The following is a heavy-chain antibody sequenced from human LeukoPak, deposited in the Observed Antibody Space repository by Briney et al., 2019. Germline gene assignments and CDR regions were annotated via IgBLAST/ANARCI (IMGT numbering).Heavy chain of an antibody. CDR3: ARGGGYDSAYYYYYYMDV. CDR1: GGSISSYY. J-gene: IGHJ6*03. Sequence: SETLSLTCTVSGGSISSYYWSWIRQPPGKGLEWIGYIYYSGSTNYNPSLKSRVTISVDTSKNQFSLKLSSVTAADTAVYYCARGGGYDSAYYYYYYMDVWGKGTTVTISS. V-gene: IGHV4-59*01. CDR2: IYYSGST. D-gene: IGHD5-12*01.